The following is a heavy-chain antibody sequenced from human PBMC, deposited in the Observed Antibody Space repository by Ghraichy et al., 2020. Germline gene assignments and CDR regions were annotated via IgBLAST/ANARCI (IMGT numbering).Heavy chain of an antibody. Sequence: GGSLRLSCAASGFSFSTYGVNWVRQAPGQGLEWMSLTSFDGTEQFYADAVKGRFSVSRDNSENTVYLQMNSLGIEDTGIYYCARGWRRGYSASYYMDMWGKGTTVTVSS. CDR2: TSFDGTEQ. CDR1: GFSFSTYG. V-gene: IGHV3-30*03. D-gene: IGHD5-18*01. CDR3: ARGWRRGYSASYYMDM. J-gene: IGHJ6*03.